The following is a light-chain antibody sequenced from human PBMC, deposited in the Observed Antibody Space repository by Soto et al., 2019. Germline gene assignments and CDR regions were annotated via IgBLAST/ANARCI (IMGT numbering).Light chain of an antibody. V-gene: IGLV2-8*01. CDR1: SSDVGGYNF. CDR2: EVS. J-gene: IGLJ1*01. CDR3: SSYAGSNIWV. Sequence: QSALTQPPSASGSPGQSVTISCTGTSSDVGGYNFVSWYQQHPDKAPKLMIYEVSERPSGVPDRFSGSKSGNTASLTVSGLQAEDEADYYCSSYAGSNIWVFGTGTKLTVL.